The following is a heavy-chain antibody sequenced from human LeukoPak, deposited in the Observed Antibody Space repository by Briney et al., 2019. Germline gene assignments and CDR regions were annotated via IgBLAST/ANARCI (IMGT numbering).Heavy chain of an antibody. J-gene: IGHJ4*02. CDR1: GYTFTSYA. Sequence: ASVKVSCKASGYTFTSYAMHWVRQAPGQRLEWMGWINAGNGNTKYSQKFQGRVTITRDTSASTAYMELSSLRSEDTAVYYCARYSGSIQTFDYWGQGTLVTVSS. V-gene: IGHV1-3*01. CDR3: ARYSGSIQTFDY. CDR2: INAGNGNT. D-gene: IGHD1-26*01.